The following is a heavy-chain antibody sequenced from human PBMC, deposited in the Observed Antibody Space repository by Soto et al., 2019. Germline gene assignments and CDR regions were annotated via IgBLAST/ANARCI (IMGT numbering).Heavy chain of an antibody. CDR1: GGSISSGGYY. CDR3: ARDRPKSVVDSSSPHYYYYMDV. D-gene: IGHD6-6*01. J-gene: IGHJ6*03. V-gene: IGHV4-31*03. CDR2: IYYSGST. Sequence: SETLSLTCTVSGGSISSGGYYWSWIRQHPGKGLEWIGYIYYSGSTYYNPSLKSRVTISVDTSKNQFSLKLSSVTAADTAVYYCARDRPKSVVDSSSPHYYYYMDVWGKGTTVTVSS.